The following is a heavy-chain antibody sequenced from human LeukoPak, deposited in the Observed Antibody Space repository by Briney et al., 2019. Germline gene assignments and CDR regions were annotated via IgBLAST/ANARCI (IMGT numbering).Heavy chain of an antibody. D-gene: IGHD5-12*01. CDR3: AKAGSLGGYVSYYYYMDV. CDR1: GFTFSSYA. Sequence: PGGSLRLSCAASGFTFSSYAMSWVRQAPGKGLEWVSAISGSGGSTYYADSVKGRFTISRDNSKNTLYLQMNSLRAEDTAVYYCAKAGSLGGYVSYYYYMDVWGKGTTVTVSS. V-gene: IGHV3-23*01. J-gene: IGHJ6*03. CDR2: ISGSGGST.